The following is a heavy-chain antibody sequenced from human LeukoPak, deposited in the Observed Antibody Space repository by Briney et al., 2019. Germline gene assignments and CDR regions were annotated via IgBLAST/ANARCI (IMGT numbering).Heavy chain of an antibody. J-gene: IGHJ4*02. CDR1: GFTFSSYS. CDR2: ISSSSSYI. Sequence: GGSLRLSCAASGFTFSSYSMNWVRHAPGKGLEWVSSISSSSSYIYYADSVKGRFTISRDNAKNSLYLQMTSLKAEDTAVYYCARIRYYYDSSGYYFDYWGQGTLVTVSS. V-gene: IGHV3-21*01. CDR3: ARIRYYYDSSGYYFDY. D-gene: IGHD3-22*01.